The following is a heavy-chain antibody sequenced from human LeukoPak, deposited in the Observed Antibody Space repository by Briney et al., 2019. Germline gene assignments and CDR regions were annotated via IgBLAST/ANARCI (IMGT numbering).Heavy chain of an antibody. CDR1: GFTFSSYG. Sequence: GGSLRLSCAASGFTFSSYGMHWVRQAPGKGLEWVAVISYDGSNKYYADSVKGRFTISRDNSKNTLHLQMNSLRAEDTAVYYCAKVGDGYNYGTFDYWGQGTLVTVSS. CDR2: ISYDGSNK. V-gene: IGHV3-30*18. D-gene: IGHD5-24*01. J-gene: IGHJ4*02. CDR3: AKVGDGYNYGTFDY.